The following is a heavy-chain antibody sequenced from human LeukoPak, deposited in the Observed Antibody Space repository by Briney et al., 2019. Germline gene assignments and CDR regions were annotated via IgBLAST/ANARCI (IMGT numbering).Heavy chain of an antibody. Sequence: GGSLRLSCAASGFTFSIYSMNWVRQAPGKGLEWVSSIISSSSHIYYEDSMKGRFTISRDNAKNSLYLQMNSLRAEDTAVYYCARVRGVGMSAVDAFDIWGQGTMVTVSS. CDR2: IISSSSHI. CDR1: GFTFSIYS. J-gene: IGHJ3*02. D-gene: IGHD2-21*01. CDR3: ARVRGVGMSAVDAFDI. V-gene: IGHV3-21*01.